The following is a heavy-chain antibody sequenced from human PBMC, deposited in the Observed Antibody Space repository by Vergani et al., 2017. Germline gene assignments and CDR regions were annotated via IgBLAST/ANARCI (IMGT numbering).Heavy chain of an antibody. CDR3: ARAVVPAPGGYYYYMDV. D-gene: IGHD2-2*01. CDR2: INPNSGGT. Sequence: QVQLVQSGAEVKKPGASVKVSCKASGYTFTGYYMHWVRQAPGQGLKWMGWINPNSGGTNYAQKFQGWVTMTRDTSISTAYMELSRLRSDNTSVYYCARAVVPAPGGYYYYMDVWGKGTTVTVSS. J-gene: IGHJ6*03. CDR1: GYTFTGYY. V-gene: IGHV1-2*04.